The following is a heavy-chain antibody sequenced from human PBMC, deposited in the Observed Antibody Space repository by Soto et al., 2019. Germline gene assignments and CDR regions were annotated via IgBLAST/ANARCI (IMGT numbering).Heavy chain of an antibody. V-gene: IGHV3-73*01. Sequence: AGGSLRLSCAASGFTFSGSAMHWVRQASGKGLEWVGRIRSKANSYAAAYAASVKGRFTISRDDSRNTAYLQMNSLKTEDTAVYYCTTDDFWSGNYYYYGMDVWGQGTTVTVSS. D-gene: IGHD3-3*01. J-gene: IGHJ6*02. CDR1: GFTFSGSA. CDR3: TTDDFWSGNYYYYGMDV. CDR2: IRSKANSYAA.